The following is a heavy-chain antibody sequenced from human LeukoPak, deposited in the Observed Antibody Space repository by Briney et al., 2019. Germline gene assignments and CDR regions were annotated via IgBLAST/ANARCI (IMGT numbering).Heavy chain of an antibody. V-gene: IGHV4-39*01. CDR3: ASLDLRQSYYVDY. Sequence: SETLSLTCTVSGGSISSTSYFWGWLRPPPGKGLEWIGTIYYSGSTYNPSLKSRVTISVDTSKNQFSLKLSSVTAADSAVYYCASLDLRQSYYVDYWGQGTLVTVSS. J-gene: IGHJ4*02. CDR2: IYYSGST. CDR1: GGSISSTSYF. D-gene: IGHD3-10*01.